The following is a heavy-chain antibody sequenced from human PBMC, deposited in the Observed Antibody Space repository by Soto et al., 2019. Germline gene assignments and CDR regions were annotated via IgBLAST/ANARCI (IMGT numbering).Heavy chain of an antibody. CDR1: GFTFSSYA. J-gene: IGHJ4*02. CDR3: VKGNQLLRYYFDY. Sequence: GGSLRLSCSASGFTFSSYAMHWVRQAPGKGLEYVSGISSNGGSTYHADSVKGRFTISRDNSKNTLYLQMSSLRVEDTAVYYCVKGNQLLRYYFDYWGQGTRGTVSS. CDR2: ISSNGGST. V-gene: IGHV3-64D*06. D-gene: IGHD2-2*01.